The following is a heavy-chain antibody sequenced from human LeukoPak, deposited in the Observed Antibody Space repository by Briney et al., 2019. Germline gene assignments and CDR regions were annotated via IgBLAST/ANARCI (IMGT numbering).Heavy chain of an antibody. CDR3: ARGNIVATTWANYYMDV. CDR1: GFTFSSYW. J-gene: IGHJ6*03. CDR2: IKQDGSEK. V-gene: IGHV3-7*01. D-gene: IGHD5-12*01. Sequence: PGGSLRLSCAASGFTFSSYWMSWVRQAPGKGLEWVANIKQDGSEKYYVDSVKGRFTISRDNAKNSLYLQMNSLRAEDTAVYYCARGNIVATTWANYYMDVWGKGTTVTVSS.